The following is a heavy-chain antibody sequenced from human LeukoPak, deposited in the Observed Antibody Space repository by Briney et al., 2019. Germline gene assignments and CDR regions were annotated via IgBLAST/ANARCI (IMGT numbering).Heavy chain of an antibody. D-gene: IGHD2-15*01. CDR1: GFTFSSYE. Sequence: GGSLRLSCAASGFTFSSYEMNWVRQAPGKGLEWVSYISSSSSTIYYADSVKGRFTISRDNAKNSLYLQMNSLRAEDTAVYYCARGPHCSGGSCYSGNFDYWGQGTLVTVSS. J-gene: IGHJ4*02. CDR3: ARGPHCSGGSCYSGNFDY. V-gene: IGHV3-48*03. CDR2: ISSSSSTI.